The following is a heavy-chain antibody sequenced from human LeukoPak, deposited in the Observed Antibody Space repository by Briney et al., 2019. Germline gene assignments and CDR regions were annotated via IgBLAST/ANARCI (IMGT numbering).Heavy chain of an antibody. V-gene: IGHV4-59*01. CDR3: ARHYSSGSHLGY. J-gene: IGHJ4*02. CDR2: IYYSGST. CDR1: GGSISTYF. Sequence: SETLSLTCTVSGGSISTYFWSWIRQPPGKGLEWIGYIYYSGSTNYNPSLNGRVTISVDTSKNQFSLKLSSVTAADTAVYYCARHYSSGSHLGYWGQGTLVTVSS. D-gene: IGHD6-19*01.